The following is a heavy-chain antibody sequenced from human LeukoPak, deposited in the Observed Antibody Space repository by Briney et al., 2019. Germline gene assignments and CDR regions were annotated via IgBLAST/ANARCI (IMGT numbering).Heavy chain of an antibody. J-gene: IGHJ4*02. CDR2: ISGSGGST. D-gene: IGHD3-22*01. V-gene: IGHV3-23*01. Sequence: SGGSLRLSCAASGFTFSSYAMSWVRQAPGKGLEWVSAISGSGGSTYYADSVKGRFTISRDNSKNTLYLQMNSLRAEDTAVYYCAKVGPTYYYDSANLLDYWGQGTLVTVSS. CDR1: GFTFSSYA. CDR3: AKVGPTYYYDSANLLDY.